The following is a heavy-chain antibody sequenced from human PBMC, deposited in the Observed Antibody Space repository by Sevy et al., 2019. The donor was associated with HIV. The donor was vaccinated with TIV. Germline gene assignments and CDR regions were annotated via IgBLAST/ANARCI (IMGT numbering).Heavy chain of an antibody. V-gene: IGHV4-61*01. CDR3: ARTYYNDRSGYYYLAY. J-gene: IGHJ4*02. Sequence: SETSLTCTVSGGSISSGSYYWSWIRQPPGKGLEWIGYIYYSGSTNYNPSLKSRVTISVDTSKNQFSLKLSSVTAADTSVNYCARTYYNDRSGYYYLAYWGQGTLVTVSS. CDR1: GGSISSGSYY. CDR2: IYYSGST. D-gene: IGHD3-22*01.